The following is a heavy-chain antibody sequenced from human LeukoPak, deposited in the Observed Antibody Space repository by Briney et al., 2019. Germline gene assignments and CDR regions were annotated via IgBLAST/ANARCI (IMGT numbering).Heavy chain of an antibody. D-gene: IGHD6-19*01. V-gene: IGHV3-23*01. CDR1: GFTFRTYT. CDR2: ISGSGGNT. Sequence: GGSLRLSCAASGFTFRTYTMSWARQAPGKGLEWVSTISGSGGNTYYADSVKGRFTISRDTSKTTLYLQMNRLRAEDTAVYYCAKGVLDYSSGWRNWFDPWGQGTLVAVSS. CDR3: AKGVLDYSSGWRNWFDP. J-gene: IGHJ5*02.